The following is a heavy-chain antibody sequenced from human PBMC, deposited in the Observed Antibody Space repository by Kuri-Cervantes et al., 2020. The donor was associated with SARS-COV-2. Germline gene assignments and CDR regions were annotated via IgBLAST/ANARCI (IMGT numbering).Heavy chain of an antibody. CDR2: ISYDGSNK. J-gene: IGHJ4*02. Sequence: GGSLRLSCAASGFTFSSYAMHWVRQAPGKGLEWVAVISYDGSNKYYADSVKGRFTISRDNAKNSLFLQMNSLRAEDTAVYYCARDADGYNRNFPYWGQGTLVTVSS. CDR3: ARDADGYNRNFPY. D-gene: IGHD5-24*01. V-gene: IGHV3-30-3*01. CDR1: GFTFSSYA.